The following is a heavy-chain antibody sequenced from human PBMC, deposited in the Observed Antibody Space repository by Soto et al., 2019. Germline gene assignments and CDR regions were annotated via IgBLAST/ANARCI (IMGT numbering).Heavy chain of an antibody. D-gene: IGHD6-13*01. J-gene: IGHJ4*02. V-gene: IGHV3-23*01. CDR3: ARRGPGTYFDY. CDR1: GFTFSSYA. CDR2: INDSGATT. Sequence: GGSLRLSCAASGFTFSSYAMTWVRQAPGKGLEWVSGINDSGATTSYADSVKGRFTISRDNAKSTVYLQMNSLRTEDTAVYYCARRGPGTYFDYWGQGTLVTVSS.